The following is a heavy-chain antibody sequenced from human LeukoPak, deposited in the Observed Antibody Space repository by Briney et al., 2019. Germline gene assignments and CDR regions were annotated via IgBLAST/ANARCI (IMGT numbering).Heavy chain of an antibody. J-gene: IGHJ4*02. CDR1: GFTFSSHW. V-gene: IGHV3-74*01. CDR2: IDYEGGTT. Sequence: QPGGSLRLSCVASGFTFSSHWMHWVRQVPGKGLVWVSRIDYEGGTTDYADSVEGRFTISRDNARNTLYLQMNSLRAEDTAVYYCANVRLETSSGSDYWGQGTLVTVSS. D-gene: IGHD6-19*01. CDR3: ANVRLETSSGSDY.